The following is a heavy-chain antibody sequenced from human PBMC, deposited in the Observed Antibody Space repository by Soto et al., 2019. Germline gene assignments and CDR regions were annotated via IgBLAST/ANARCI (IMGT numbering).Heavy chain of an antibody. D-gene: IGHD5-18*01. J-gene: IGHJ4*02. CDR2: IVVGSGST. CDR1: GFTFTSSA. CDR3: AADKGYSYGYGSY. V-gene: IGHV1-58*01. Sequence: ASVKVSCKASGFTFTSSAVQWVRQARGQRLEWIGWIVVGSGSTDYAQKFQERVTLTRDMSTSTAYMELSSLRSEETAVYYCAADKGYSYGYGSYWGQGTLVTVSS.